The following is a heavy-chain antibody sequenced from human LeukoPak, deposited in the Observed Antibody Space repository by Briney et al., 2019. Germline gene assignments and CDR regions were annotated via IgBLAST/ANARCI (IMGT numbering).Heavy chain of an antibody. J-gene: IGHJ4*02. Sequence: GGSLRLSCATSGFTFSSYAMHWVRQAPGKGLEWVAVISYDGSNKYYADSVKGRFTISRDNSKNTLYLQMNSLRAEDTAVYYCARVPSPPYYDFWSGYYPVYFDYWGQGTLVTVSS. V-gene: IGHV3-30-3*01. CDR3: ARVPSPPYYDFWSGYYPVYFDY. CDR2: ISYDGSNK. CDR1: GFTFSSYA. D-gene: IGHD3-3*01.